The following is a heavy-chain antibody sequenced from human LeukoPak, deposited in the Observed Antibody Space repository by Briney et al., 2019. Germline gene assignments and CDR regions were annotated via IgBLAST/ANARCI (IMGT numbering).Heavy chain of an antibody. J-gene: IGHJ4*02. D-gene: IGHD2-15*01. CDR1: GGSISSSSYY. CDR2: IYYSGST. V-gene: IGHV4-39*07. Sequence: SETLSLTCTVSGGSISSSSYYWGWIRQPPGKGLEWIANIYYSGSTYYNPSLKSRVTISVDTSKNQLSLKLSSVTAADTAVYYCARAQWGLGYCSGGSCYHDYWGQGTLVTVSS. CDR3: ARAQWGLGYCSGGSCYHDY.